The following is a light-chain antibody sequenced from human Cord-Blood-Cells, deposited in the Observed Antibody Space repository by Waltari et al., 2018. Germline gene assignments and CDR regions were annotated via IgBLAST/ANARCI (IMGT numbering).Light chain of an antibody. Sequence: DIVMTQSPDSLAVSLGERATINCKSRQSVLYSSNNKIYLAWYQQKPGQPPKLLIYWASTRESGVPDRFSGSGSGTDFTLTISSLQAEDVAVYYCQQYYSTPYTFGQGTKLEIK. J-gene: IGKJ2*01. V-gene: IGKV4-1*01. CDR2: WAS. CDR1: QSVLYSSNNKIY. CDR3: QQYYSTPYT.